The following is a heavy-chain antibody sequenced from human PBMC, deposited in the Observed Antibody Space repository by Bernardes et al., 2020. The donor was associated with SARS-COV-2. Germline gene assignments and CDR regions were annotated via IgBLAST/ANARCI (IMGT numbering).Heavy chain of an antibody. CDR1: GFTFGDYA. CDR2: IRSKAYGGTT. V-gene: IGHV3-49*04. D-gene: IGHD3-3*01. J-gene: IGHJ4*02. CDR3: TRGSGRLGYYFDY. Sequence: LRLSCTASGFTFGDYAMSWVRQAPGKGLEWVGFIRSKAYGGTTEYAASVKGRFTISRDDSKSIAYLQMNSLKTEDTAVYYCTRGSGRLGYYFDYWGQGTLVTVSS.